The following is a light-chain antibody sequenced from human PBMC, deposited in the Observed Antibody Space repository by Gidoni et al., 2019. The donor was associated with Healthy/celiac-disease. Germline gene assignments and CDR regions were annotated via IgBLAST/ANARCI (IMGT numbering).Light chain of an antibody. CDR3: SSYTSSSTTVV. CDR2: DVS. CDR1: SSDVGGYNY. J-gene: IGLJ2*01. Sequence: SALPQPASVSGSPGQPITISCTGTSSDVGGYNYVSWYQQHPGKAPKLMIYDVSNRPSGVSNRFSGSKSGNTASLTISGLQAEDEADYYCSSYTSSSTTVVFGGGTKLTVL. V-gene: IGLV2-14*01.